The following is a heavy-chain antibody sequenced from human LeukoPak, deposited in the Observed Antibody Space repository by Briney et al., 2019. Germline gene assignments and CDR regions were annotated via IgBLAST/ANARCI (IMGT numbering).Heavy chain of an antibody. Sequence: GGSLRLSCVASGFPFSNYALSWVRQAPGKGLEWVSGISGSGGNTYYTESVKGRFTISRDNSKNTLYLQMNSLRAEDTAVYYCAKDHGYYYDSSENAFDMWGQGTMVTVSS. J-gene: IGHJ3*02. CDR2: ISGSGGNT. CDR3: AKDHGYYYDSSENAFDM. V-gene: IGHV3-23*01. CDR1: GFPFSNYA. D-gene: IGHD3-22*01.